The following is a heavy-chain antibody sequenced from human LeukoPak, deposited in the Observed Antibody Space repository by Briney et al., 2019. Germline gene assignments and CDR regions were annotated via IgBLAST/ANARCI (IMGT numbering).Heavy chain of an antibody. CDR3: ARTNRAGASDI. D-gene: IGHD1/OR15-1a*01. V-gene: IGHV1-24*01. CDR2: FGPDDVNT. Sequence: GASVKVSCKVSGYTLSEMSMHWVRQAPGEEPEWMGGFGPDDVNTVYAPRFQGRVTMTDDTSTDTAYLELRSLRSDDTAVYYCARTNRAGASDIWGQGTLVTVSS. J-gene: IGHJ3*02. CDR1: GYTLSEMS.